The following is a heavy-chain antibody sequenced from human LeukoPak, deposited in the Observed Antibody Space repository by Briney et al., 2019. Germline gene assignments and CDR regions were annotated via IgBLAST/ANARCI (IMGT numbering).Heavy chain of an antibody. D-gene: IGHD3-22*01. Sequence: GGSLRLSCAASGFTVSSNYMSWVRQAPGKGLEWVSVIYSGDSTYYADSVRGRFTISRDNSKNTLYLQMSSLRAEDTAVYYCARNPYGNYYDSSGYFDYWGQGTLVTVSS. CDR1: GFTVSSNY. CDR2: IYSGDST. J-gene: IGHJ4*02. V-gene: IGHV3-53*01. CDR3: ARNPYGNYYDSSGYFDY.